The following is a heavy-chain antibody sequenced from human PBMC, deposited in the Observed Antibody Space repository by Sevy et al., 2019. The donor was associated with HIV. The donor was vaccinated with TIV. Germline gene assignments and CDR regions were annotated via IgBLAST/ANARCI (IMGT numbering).Heavy chain of an antibody. CDR2: IYYTGGT. CDR1: GGSISSYY. V-gene: IGHV4-59*01. Sequence: SETLSLTCTVSGGSISSYYWSWIRQPPGKGLEWIGYIYYTGGTNYNPSLKSRVTISVDTSKNQFSLKLSSVTAADTAVYYCARGYSSLCYFDYWGQGTLVTVSS. J-gene: IGHJ4*02. D-gene: IGHD6-13*01. CDR3: ARGYSSLCYFDY.